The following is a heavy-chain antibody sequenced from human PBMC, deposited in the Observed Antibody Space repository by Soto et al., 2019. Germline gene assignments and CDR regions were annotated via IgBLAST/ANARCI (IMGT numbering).Heavy chain of an antibody. J-gene: IGHJ4*02. D-gene: IGHD5-18*01. V-gene: IGHV1-69*02. Sequence: SVKVSCKASGGTFSSYTISWVRQAPGQGLEWMGRIIPILGIANYAQKFQGRVTITADKSTSTAYMELSSLRSEDTAVYYCAVNPYDTDMVIYFGYWGQGTLVTVSS. CDR3: AVNPYDTDMVIYFGY. CDR2: IIPILGIA. CDR1: GGTFSSYT.